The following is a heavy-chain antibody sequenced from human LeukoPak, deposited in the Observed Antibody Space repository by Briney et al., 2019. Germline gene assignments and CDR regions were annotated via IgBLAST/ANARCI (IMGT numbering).Heavy chain of an antibody. CDR3: AKDSSVPYGITE. D-gene: IGHD4-17*01. CDR2: ISPSDGNT. CDR1: GFTFSKYA. J-gene: IGHJ4*02. V-gene: IGHV3-23*01. Sequence: GESLRLSCAASGFTFSKYAMSWVRQAPGKGLEWVSAISPSDGNTFYADSVMGRFTISRDNSKNTLSLQMNSLRAEDTALYYCAKDSSVPYGITEWGQGTLVTVSS.